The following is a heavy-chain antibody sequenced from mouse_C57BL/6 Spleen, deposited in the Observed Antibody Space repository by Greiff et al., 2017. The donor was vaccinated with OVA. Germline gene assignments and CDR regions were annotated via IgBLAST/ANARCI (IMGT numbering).Heavy chain of an antibody. CDR1: GYTFTSYW. CDR3: ARGGTVVATRGVY. D-gene: IGHD1-1*01. Sequence: QVQLQQPGAELVKPGASVKMSCKASGYTFTSYWITWVKQRPGQGLEWIGDIYPGSGSTNYNEKFKSKATLTVDTSSSTAYMQLSSLTSEDSAVYYCARGGTVVATRGVYWGQGTLVTVSA. CDR2: IYPGSGST. J-gene: IGHJ3*01. V-gene: IGHV1-55*01.